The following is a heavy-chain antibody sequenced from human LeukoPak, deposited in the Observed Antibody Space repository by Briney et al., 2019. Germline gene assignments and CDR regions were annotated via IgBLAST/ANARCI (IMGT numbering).Heavy chain of an antibody. Sequence: SETLSLTCAVYGGSISGYYWSWMRQPPGKGLEWIGEINHSGSTNYNPSLKSRVTISVDTSKNQFSLKLSSVTAADTAVYYCARRGYYDSSGYYHDYWGQGTLVTVSS. CDR2: INHSGST. CDR3: ARRGYYDSSGYYHDY. CDR1: GGSISGYY. D-gene: IGHD3-22*01. J-gene: IGHJ4*02. V-gene: IGHV4-34*01.